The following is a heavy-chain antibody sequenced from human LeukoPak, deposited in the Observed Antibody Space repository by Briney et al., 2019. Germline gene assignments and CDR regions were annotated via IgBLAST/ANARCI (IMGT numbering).Heavy chain of an antibody. Sequence: ASVKVSCKASGYTFTSYGISWVRQAPGQGLEWMGIINPSGGSTSYAQKFQGRVTMTRDTFTSTVYMELSSLRSEDTAVYYCARDLLGGYGDYEVYYYGMDVWGQGTTVTVSS. D-gene: IGHD4-17*01. CDR1: GYTFTSYG. V-gene: IGHV1-46*01. J-gene: IGHJ6*02. CDR2: INPSGGST. CDR3: ARDLLGGYGDYEVYYYGMDV.